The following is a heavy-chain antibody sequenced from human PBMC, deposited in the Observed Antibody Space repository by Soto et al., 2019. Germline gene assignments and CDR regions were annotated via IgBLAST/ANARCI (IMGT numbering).Heavy chain of an antibody. CDR1: GGSISSGGYS. V-gene: IGHV4-30-2*01. Sequence: QLQLQESGSGLVKPSQTLSLTCAVSGGSISSGGYSWSWIRQPPGKGLEWIGYIYHSGRTYYNPSLNSRVTLAVDRSVNQFPLKLSPATAADTAVYSCASGQELVRKCWGQGTLVTVSS. D-gene: IGHD6-13*01. CDR3: ASGQELVRKC. J-gene: IGHJ4*02. CDR2: IYHSGRT.